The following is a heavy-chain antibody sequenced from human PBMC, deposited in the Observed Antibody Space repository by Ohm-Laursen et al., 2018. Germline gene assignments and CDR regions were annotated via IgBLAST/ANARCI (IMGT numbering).Heavy chain of an antibody. Sequence: SETLSLTCAVYGGSFSGYYWSWIRQPPGKGLEWIGEINHSGSTNYNPSLKSRVTISVDTSKNRFSLKLSSVTAADTAVYYCARRGGGYCSSTSCFFDYGMDVWGQGTTVTVSS. V-gene: IGHV4-34*01. D-gene: IGHD2-2*01. J-gene: IGHJ6*02. CDR1: GGSFSGYY. CDR3: ARRGGGYCSSTSCFFDYGMDV. CDR2: INHSGST.